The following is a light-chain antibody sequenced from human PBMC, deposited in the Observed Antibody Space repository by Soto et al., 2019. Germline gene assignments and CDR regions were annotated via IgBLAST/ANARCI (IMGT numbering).Light chain of an antibody. V-gene: IGKV2-28*01. Sequence: DIVMTQSPLSLPVTPGEPASISCRSSQSLLHSNGYNYLDWYLQKPGQSPQLLIYLGSNRASGVPDRFSGSGSGTDFTLKISRVEAEDLGFYYLMQALQTPLTFGGGTKVEIK. CDR3: MQALQTPLT. CDR1: QSLLHSNGYNY. J-gene: IGKJ4*01. CDR2: LGS.